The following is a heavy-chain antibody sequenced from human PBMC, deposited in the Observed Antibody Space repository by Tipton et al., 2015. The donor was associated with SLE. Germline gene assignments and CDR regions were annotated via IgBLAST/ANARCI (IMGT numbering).Heavy chain of an antibody. CDR2: INHSGST. CDR1: GGSFSGYY. Sequence: TLSLTCAVYGGSFSGYYWSWIRQPPGKGLEWIGEINHSGSTNYNPSLKSRVTISVDTSKTQFSLKLSSVTAADTAVYYCARGVGADYWGQGTLVTVSS. CDR3: ARGVGADY. V-gene: IGHV4-34*01. D-gene: IGHD1-26*01. J-gene: IGHJ4*02.